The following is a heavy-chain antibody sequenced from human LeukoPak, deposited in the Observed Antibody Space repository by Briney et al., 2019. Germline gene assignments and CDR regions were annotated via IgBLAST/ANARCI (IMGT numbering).Heavy chain of an antibody. CDR1: GFTFSSYA. Sequence: GGSLRLSCAASGFTFSSYAMSWVRQAPGKGLEWVSAISGSGGSTYYADSVKGRFTISRDNSKNTLYLQMNSLRAEDTAVYYCAKAKYCSSTSCYAACGYWGQGTLVTVSS. V-gene: IGHV3-23*01. CDR3: AKAKYCSSTSCYAACGY. D-gene: IGHD2-2*01. CDR2: ISGSGGST. J-gene: IGHJ4*02.